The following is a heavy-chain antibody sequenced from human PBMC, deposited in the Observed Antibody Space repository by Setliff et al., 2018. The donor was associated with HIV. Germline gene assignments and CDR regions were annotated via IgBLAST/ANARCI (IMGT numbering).Heavy chain of an antibody. Sequence: GGSLRLSCAASGFTFSSYAMTWVRQAPGKGLEWVSAISGSGGSTYYADSVKGRFIISRDNSKDTLYLQMNSLRAQDTAIYYCAKDPRGSMVRGLINYFDPWGQGTLVTVSS. CDR1: GFTFSSYA. J-gene: IGHJ5*02. CDR2: ISGSGGST. D-gene: IGHD3-10*01. CDR3: AKDPRGSMVRGLINYFDP. V-gene: IGHV3-23*01.